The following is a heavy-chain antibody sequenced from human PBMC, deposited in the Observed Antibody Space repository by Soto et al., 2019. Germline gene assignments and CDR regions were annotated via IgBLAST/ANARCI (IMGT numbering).Heavy chain of an antibody. V-gene: IGHV4-4*02. CDR3: ARAVESGSYTGYYYYYYGMDV. CDR2: IYHSGST. CDR1: GGSISSSNW. J-gene: IGHJ6*02. Sequence: QVQLQESGPGLVKPSGTLSLTCAVSGGSISSSNWWSWVRQPPGKGLEWSGEIYHSGSTNYNPSLKSRFTSSVDKSKNQFSLTLSSVTAANTAVYYCARAVESGSYTGYYYYYYGMDVWGQGTTVTVSS. D-gene: IGHD1-26*01.